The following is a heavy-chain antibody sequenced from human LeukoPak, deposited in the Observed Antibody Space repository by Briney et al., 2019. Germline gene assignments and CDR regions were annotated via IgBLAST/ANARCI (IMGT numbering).Heavy chain of an antibody. CDR1: GYTFTSYG. Sequence: ASVKVSCKASGYTFTSYGISWVRQAPGQGLEWMGWISAYNGNTNYAQKLQGRVTMTTDTSTSTAYMELRSLRSDDTAVYYCARALSGYDQYGMDVWGQGTTVTVSS. J-gene: IGHJ6*02. V-gene: IGHV1-18*01. D-gene: IGHD1-26*01. CDR2: ISAYNGNT. CDR3: ARALSGYDQYGMDV.